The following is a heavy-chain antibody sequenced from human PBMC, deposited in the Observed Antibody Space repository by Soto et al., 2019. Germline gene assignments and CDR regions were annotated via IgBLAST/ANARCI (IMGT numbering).Heavy chain of an antibody. CDR2: IIAYNGNT. CDR3: ARGSYYGSGSYYIMGLPDY. Sequence: ASVKVSCKSSGYTFTSYGIRLVRQSPGQWLEWMLWIIAYNGNTNYAQKLQGRVTMTTDTSTSTAYMELRSLRSDDTAVYYCARGSYYGSGSYYIMGLPDYWGQGTLVTVSS. CDR1: GYTFTSYG. V-gene: IGHV1-18*01. J-gene: IGHJ4*02. D-gene: IGHD3-10*01.